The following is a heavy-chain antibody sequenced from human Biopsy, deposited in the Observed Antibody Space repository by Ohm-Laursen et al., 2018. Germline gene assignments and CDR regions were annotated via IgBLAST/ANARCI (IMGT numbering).Heavy chain of an antibody. J-gene: IGHJ1*01. Sequence: SLRLSCSASGLIFSDYYMSWIRQAPGKGLEWVSYISSGGSTIYYADSVKGRFTISRDNARNSLYLQMNSLRADDTAVYYCARVSNYPRKDFQHWGQGTLVTVSS. CDR2: ISSGGSTI. CDR1: GLIFSDYY. V-gene: IGHV3-11*04. CDR3: ARVSNYPRKDFQH. D-gene: IGHD4/OR15-4a*01.